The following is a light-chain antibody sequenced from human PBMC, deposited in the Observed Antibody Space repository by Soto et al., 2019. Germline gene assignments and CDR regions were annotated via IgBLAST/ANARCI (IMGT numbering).Light chain of an antibody. V-gene: IGKV3-11*01. CDR2: GAF. J-gene: IGKJ5*01. Sequence: TQSPSTLSASLGDRATLSCRASPSVTKFLAWYQQKPGQAPSLXXYGAFNWANGIPARFSGRGSGTDYTLTISSLEPEDSAVYDYQQRNVSPTVTFGQGTRLEIK. CDR1: PSVTKF. CDR3: QQRNVSPTVT.